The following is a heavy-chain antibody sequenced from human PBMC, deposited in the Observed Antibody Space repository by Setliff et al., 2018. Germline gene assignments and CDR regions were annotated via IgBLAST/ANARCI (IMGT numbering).Heavy chain of an antibody. CDR2: INSDGSTT. CDR1: GFTFSSYW. CDR3: VRGYCSSSSCYGTMGY. D-gene: IGHD2-2*01. J-gene: IGHJ4*03. V-gene: IGHV3-74*01. Sequence: GGSLRLSCAASGFTFSSYWMHWVRQAPGRGLVWVSRINSDGSTTNYADSVKGRFTISRDNAKNTLYLQMNSLRAEDTAVYYCVRGYCSSSSCYGTMGYWGQGTVVTVSS.